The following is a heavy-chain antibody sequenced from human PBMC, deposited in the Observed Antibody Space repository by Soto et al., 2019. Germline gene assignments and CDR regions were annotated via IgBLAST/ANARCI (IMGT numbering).Heavy chain of an antibody. V-gene: IGHV3-30-3*01. CDR2: ISYDGTNK. CDR1: GFTFRSYA. D-gene: IGHD1-1*01. J-gene: IGHJ4*02. CDR3: ARGNNTFFDY. Sequence: ESGGGVVQPGRSRRLSCAASGFTFRSYAMYWVRQSPGKGLEWVAVISYDGTNKYYADSVKGRFTISRDNSENTLYLQMNSLRVEDTAVFYCARGNNTFFDYWGQGALVTVSS.